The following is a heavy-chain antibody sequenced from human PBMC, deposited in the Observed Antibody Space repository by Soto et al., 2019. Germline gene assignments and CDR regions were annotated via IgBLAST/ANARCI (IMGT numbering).Heavy chain of an antibody. J-gene: IGHJ5*02. CDR2: IYPGDSDT. D-gene: IGHD6-13*01. V-gene: IGHV5-51*01. Sequence: GESLKISCKGSGYSFTSYWIGWVRQMPGKGLEWMGIIYPGDSDTRYSPSFQGQVTISADKSISTAYLQWSSLKASDTAMYYCARLTVPEADGKSHNWFDTWGQGTLVTVSS. CDR3: ARLTVPEADGKSHNWFDT. CDR1: GYSFTSYW.